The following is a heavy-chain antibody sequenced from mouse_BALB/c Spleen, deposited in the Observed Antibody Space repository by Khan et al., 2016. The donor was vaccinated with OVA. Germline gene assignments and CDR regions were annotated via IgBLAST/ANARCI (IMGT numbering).Heavy chain of an antibody. CDR1: GYTFTTYW. D-gene: IGHD2-1*01. CDR2: INPSTGYT. J-gene: IGHJ3*01. V-gene: IGHV1-7*01. Sequence: QIQLVQSGAELAKPGASVKMSCKASGYTFTTYWMHWVKQRPGQGLDWIGYINPSTGYTEYNQKFKDKATLTADKSSSTAYMQLNSLTSEDSAVYYCARREIYGIFAYWGQGTLVTVSA. CDR3: ARREIYGIFAY.